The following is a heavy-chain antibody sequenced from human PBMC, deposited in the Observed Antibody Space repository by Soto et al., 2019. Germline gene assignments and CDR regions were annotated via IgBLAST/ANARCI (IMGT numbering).Heavy chain of an antibody. CDR3: ASPKLAANAFDI. CDR2: ISSSSSYI. J-gene: IGHJ3*02. V-gene: IGHV3-21*01. CDR1: GFTFSSYS. D-gene: IGHD2-15*01. Sequence: PVGSLSLSCAASGFTFSSYSMNWVRQAPGQGLEWVSSISSSSSYIYYADSVHGRFTISRDNAKNSLFLQMNSLRAEDTAADYFASPKLAANAFDIWGQGTMVTVSS.